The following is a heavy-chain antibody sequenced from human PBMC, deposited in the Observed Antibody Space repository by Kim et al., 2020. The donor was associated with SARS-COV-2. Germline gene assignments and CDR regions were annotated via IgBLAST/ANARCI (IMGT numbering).Heavy chain of an antibody. J-gene: IGHJ4*02. CDR1: GGSITSSRYY. Sequence: SETLSLTCTVSGGSITSSRYYWGWIRQPPGKGLEWIGNLYYSGSTYYNPSLKSRVTISVDTSKNQFSLMLSSVTAADTAVYYCARVFDSGGHYYVNFDYWGQGSLVTVSP. D-gene: IGHD3-22*01. CDR3: ARVFDSGGHYYVNFDY. CDR2: LYYSGST. V-gene: IGHV4-39*07.